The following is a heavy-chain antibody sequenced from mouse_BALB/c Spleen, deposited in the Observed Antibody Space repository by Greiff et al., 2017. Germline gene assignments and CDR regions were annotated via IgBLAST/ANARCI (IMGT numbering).Heavy chain of an antibody. V-gene: IGHV3-6*02. J-gene: IGHJ1*01. CDR1: GYSITSGYY. D-gene: IGHD1-2*01. CDR3: ARFITSHWYFDV. CDR2: ISYDGSN. Sequence: VQRVESGPGLVKPSQSLSLTCSVTGYSITSGYYWNWIRQFPGNKLEWMGYISYDGSNNYNPSLKNRISITRDTSKNQFFLKLNSVTTEDTATYYCARFITSHWYFDVWGAGTTVTVSS.